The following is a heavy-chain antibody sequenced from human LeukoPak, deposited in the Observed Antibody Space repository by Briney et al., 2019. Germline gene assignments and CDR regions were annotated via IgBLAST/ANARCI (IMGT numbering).Heavy chain of an antibody. CDR2: ISSSSSYI. Sequence: PGGSLRLSCAASGFTFSSYEMNWVRQAPGKGLEWVSSISSSSSYIYYADSVKGRFTISRDNAKNSLYLQMNSLRAEDTAVYYCARWGSFAPFYWGQGTLVTVSS. CDR1: GFTFSSYE. V-gene: IGHV3-21*01. J-gene: IGHJ4*02. CDR3: ARWGSFAPFY. D-gene: IGHD6-13*01.